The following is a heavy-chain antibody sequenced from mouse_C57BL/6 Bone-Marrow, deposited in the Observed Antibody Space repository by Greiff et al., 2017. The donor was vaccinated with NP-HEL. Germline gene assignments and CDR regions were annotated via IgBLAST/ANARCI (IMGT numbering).Heavy chain of an antibody. V-gene: IGHV1-74*01. D-gene: IGHD1-1*01. J-gene: IGHJ2*01. CDR3: AIYDYGSRYYFDY. CDR1: GYTFTSYW. Sequence: VQLQQPGAELVKPGASVKVSCKASGYTFTSYWMHWVKQRPGQGLEWIGRIHPSDSDTNYNQKFKGKATLTVEKSSSTAYMQLSSLTSEDSAVYYCAIYDYGSRYYFDYWGQGTTLTVSS. CDR2: IHPSDSDT.